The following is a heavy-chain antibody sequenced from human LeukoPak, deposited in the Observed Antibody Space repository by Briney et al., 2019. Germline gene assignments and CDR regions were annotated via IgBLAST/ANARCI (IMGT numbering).Heavy chain of an antibody. V-gene: IGHV4-4*07. D-gene: IGHD6-19*01. CDR2: IYTSGST. Sequence: SETLSLTCTVSGGSISSYYWSWIRQPAGKGLEWVGRIYTSGSTNYNPSLKSRVTVSIDTSKSQFSLKLSSVTATDTAIYYCAREKYSSGWYGFDYWGQGTLVTVSS. CDR1: GGSISSYY. J-gene: IGHJ4*02. CDR3: AREKYSSGWYGFDY.